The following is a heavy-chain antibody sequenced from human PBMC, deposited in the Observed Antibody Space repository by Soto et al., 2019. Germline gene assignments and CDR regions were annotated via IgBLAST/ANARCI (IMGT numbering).Heavy chain of an antibody. Sequence: GWSLRLSCAASGFTFRSYAMSWVRQAPGKGLEWVSGISGSGGSTYYADSVKGRFTISRDNSKNTLYLQINSLTAEDTAVYYCAKVGIYCSDGVCTAYWGQGTLVTVSS. V-gene: IGHV3-23*01. CDR1: GFTFRSYA. J-gene: IGHJ4*02. D-gene: IGHD2-8*01. CDR2: ISGSGGST. CDR3: AKVGIYCSDGVCTAY.